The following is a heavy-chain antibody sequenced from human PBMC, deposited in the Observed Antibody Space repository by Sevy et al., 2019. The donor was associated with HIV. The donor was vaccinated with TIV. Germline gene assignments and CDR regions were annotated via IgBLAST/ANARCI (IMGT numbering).Heavy chain of an antibody. V-gene: IGHV6-1*01. CDR1: GDTVSSGSAA. J-gene: IGHJ4*02. D-gene: IGHD1-20*01. CDR2: TYYRSTWHK. Sequence: SQTLSLTCAISGDTVSSGSAAWNWIRQSPARGLEWLGRTYYRSTWHKDYATSLNSRMAITPDTSKNQFSLQLNSVTPEDTAVYYCARDHNFVLDYWGQGIVVTVSS. CDR3: ARDHNFVLDY.